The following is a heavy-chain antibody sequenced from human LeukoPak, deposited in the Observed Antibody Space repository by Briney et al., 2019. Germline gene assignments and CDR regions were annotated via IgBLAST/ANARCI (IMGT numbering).Heavy chain of an antibody. CDR2: IIGSGGST. CDR3: ARLVWAAIFRPGY. Sequence: GGSLRLSCAASGFTFSSYDMSWVRQAPGKGLEWVSGIIGSGGSTYYADSVKGRFTISRDNSKNTLYLQMNSLRAEDTAVYYCARLVWAAIFRPGYWGQGTLVTVSS. CDR1: GFTFSSYD. J-gene: IGHJ4*02. V-gene: IGHV3-23*01. D-gene: IGHD3-16*01.